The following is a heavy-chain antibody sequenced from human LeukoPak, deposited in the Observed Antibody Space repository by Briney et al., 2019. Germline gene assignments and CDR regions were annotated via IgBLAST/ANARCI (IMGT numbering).Heavy chain of an antibody. V-gene: IGHV4-39*01. CDR1: GGSISSSSYY. CDR2: IYYSGST. J-gene: IGHJ5*02. D-gene: IGHD3-10*01. Sequence: PSETLSLTCTVSGGSISSSSYYWGWIRQPPGKGLEWIGSIYYSGSTNYNPSLKSRVTISVDTSKNQFSLKLSSVTAADTAVYYCARRMITMVRGVESWGQGTLVTVSS. CDR3: ARRMITMVRGVES.